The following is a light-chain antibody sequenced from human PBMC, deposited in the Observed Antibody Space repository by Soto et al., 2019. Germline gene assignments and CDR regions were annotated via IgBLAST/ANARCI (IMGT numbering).Light chain of an antibody. CDR1: SSDVGAYNY. V-gene: IGLV2-8*01. Sequence: QSALTQPPSASGSPGQSVTISCTGTSSDVGAYNYVSWYQQHPGKAPKLMIYEVSKRPSGVPDRFSGSKSGNTASLTVSGLQAEDEADYYCSSYTSSSTNVFGTGTKVTV. CDR3: SSYTSSSTNV. J-gene: IGLJ1*01. CDR2: EVS.